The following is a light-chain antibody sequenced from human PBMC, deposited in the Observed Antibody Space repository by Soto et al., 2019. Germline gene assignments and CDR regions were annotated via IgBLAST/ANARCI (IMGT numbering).Light chain of an antibody. CDR1: QSVSSN. Sequence: EVVMTQSPATLSVSPGERATLSCRASQSVSSNLAWYQQKPGQPPRLLIYGASTRATGIPARFSGSGSGTELTLTISSLQSEDFAVYYCQQYNNWPPLTFGGGTKVEIK. V-gene: IGKV3D-15*01. CDR2: GAS. J-gene: IGKJ4*01. CDR3: QQYNNWPPLT.